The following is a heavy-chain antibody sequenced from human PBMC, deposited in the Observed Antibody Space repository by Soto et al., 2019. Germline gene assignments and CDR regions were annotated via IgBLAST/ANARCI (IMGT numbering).Heavy chain of an antibody. D-gene: IGHD3-10*01. CDR1: GFTFSSYA. J-gene: IGHJ6*02. V-gene: IGHV3-23*01. CDR2: ISGSGGST. Sequence: GGSLRLSCAASGFTFSSYAMSWVRQAPGKGLEWVSAISGSGGSTYYADSVKGRFTISRDNSKNTLYLQMNSLRAEDTAVYYCAKDVIRFGELAYYYGMDVWGQGTTVTVSS. CDR3: AKDVIRFGELAYYYGMDV.